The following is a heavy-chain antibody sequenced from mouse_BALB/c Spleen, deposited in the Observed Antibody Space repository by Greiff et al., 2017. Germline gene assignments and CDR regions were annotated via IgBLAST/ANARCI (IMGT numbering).Heavy chain of an antibody. CDR1: GYTFTSYW. J-gene: IGHJ1*01. D-gene: IGHD1-2*01. V-gene: IGHV1-7*01. CDR3: ARSTATSYWYFDV. Sequence: QVQLQQSGAELAKPGASVKMSCKASGYTFTSYWMHWVKQRPGQGLEWIGYINPSTGYTEYNQKFKDKATLTADKSSSTAYMQLSSLTSEDSAVYYCARSTATSYWYFDVWGAGTTVTVSS. CDR2: INPSTGYT.